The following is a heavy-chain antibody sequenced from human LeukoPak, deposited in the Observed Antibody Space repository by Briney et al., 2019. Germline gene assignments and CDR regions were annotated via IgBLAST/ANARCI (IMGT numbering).Heavy chain of an antibody. CDR2: ISYGGSNQ. J-gene: IGHJ6*02. Sequence: PGRSLRLSCAASGFSFSSYAMHWVRQTPGKGLEWVGIISYGGSNQFYADSVKGRFTISRDNSKDTLYLQMSSLRAEDTAVYYCAKVRLMTTAPIGYYYGMDVWGQGATVTVS. V-gene: IGHV3-30*18. D-gene: IGHD4-17*01. CDR3: AKVRLMTTAPIGYYYGMDV. CDR1: GFSFSSYA.